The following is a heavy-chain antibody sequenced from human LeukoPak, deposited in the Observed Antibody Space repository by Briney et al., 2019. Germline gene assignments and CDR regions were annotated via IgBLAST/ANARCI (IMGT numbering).Heavy chain of an antibody. CDR1: GFTVSSNY. CDR3: PKIDPGGTLTDY. J-gene: IGHJ4*02. CDR2: IKSKTDGGTT. V-gene: IGHV3-15*01. Sequence: GRSLRLSCAASGFTVSSNYMSWVRQAPGKGLEWVGRIKSKTDGGTTDYAAPVKGRFTISRDDSKNTLYLQMNSLKTEDTAVYYCPKIDPGGTLTDYGGRGTLVIVPS. D-gene: IGHD3-16*01.